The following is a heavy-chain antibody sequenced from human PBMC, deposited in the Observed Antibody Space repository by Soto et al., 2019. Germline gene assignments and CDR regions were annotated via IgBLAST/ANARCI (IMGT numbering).Heavy chain of an antibody. CDR3: ASGTQLRFLEWLPEIYYYYYGMDV. V-gene: IGHV4-31*03. CDR2: IYYSGST. D-gene: IGHD3-3*01. Sequence: NPSETLSLTCTVSGGSISSGGYYWSWIRQHPGKGLEWIGYIYYSGSTYYNPSLKSRVTISVDTSKNQFSLKLSSMTAADTAVYYCASGTQLRFLEWLPEIYYYYYGMDVWGQGTTVTVSS. CDR1: GGSISSGGYY. J-gene: IGHJ6*02.